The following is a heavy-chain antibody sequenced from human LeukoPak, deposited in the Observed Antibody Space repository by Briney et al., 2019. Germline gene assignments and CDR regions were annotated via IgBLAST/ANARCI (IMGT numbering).Heavy chain of an antibody. Sequence: SPSETLSLTCAVYGGSFSGYYWSWIRQPPGKGLEWIGEINHSGSTNYNPSLKSRVTISVDTSKNQFSLKLSSVTAADTAVYYCARALGLAAAGTSPYYFDYWGRGTLVTVSS. V-gene: IGHV4-34*01. CDR3: ARALGLAAAGTSPYYFDY. J-gene: IGHJ4*02. D-gene: IGHD6-13*01. CDR2: INHSGST. CDR1: GGSFSGYY.